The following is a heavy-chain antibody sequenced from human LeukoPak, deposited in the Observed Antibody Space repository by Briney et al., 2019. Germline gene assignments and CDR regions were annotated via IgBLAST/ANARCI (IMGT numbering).Heavy chain of an antibody. Sequence: PGGSLRLSCAASGFTFSSYGMHWVRQAPGKGLEWVAFIRYDGSNKYYADSVKGRFTISRDNSKNTLYLQMNSLRAEDTAVYYCARDLYGSGSDGDFDCWGQGTLVTVSS. CDR2: IRYDGSNK. CDR1: GFTFSSYG. D-gene: IGHD3-10*01. CDR3: ARDLYGSGSDGDFDC. J-gene: IGHJ4*02. V-gene: IGHV3-30*02.